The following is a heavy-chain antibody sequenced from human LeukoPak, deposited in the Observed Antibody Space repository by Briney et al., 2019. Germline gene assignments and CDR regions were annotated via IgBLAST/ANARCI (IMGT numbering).Heavy chain of an antibody. Sequence: ASVKVSCKASGGTFSSYAISWVRQAPGQGLEWMGGIIPIFGTANYAQKFRGRVTITADKSTRTAYMELSSLRSEDTAVYYCAKVPSSGPERPFDYWGQGTLVTVSS. J-gene: IGHJ4*02. CDR1: GGTFSSYA. CDR3: AKVPSSGPERPFDY. CDR2: IIPIFGTA. V-gene: IGHV1-69*06. D-gene: IGHD3-22*01.